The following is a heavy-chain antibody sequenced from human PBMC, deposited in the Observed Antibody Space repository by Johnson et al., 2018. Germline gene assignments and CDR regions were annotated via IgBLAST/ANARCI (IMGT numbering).Heavy chain of an antibody. Sequence: VQLVESGGGLVQPGGSLRLSCAASAFIFSNYWLSWVRQAPGKGLEWVANIKQDGGENYYVDSVKGRFTISRDNAKNSLYLQMNSLRVEDTAVYYWGRTGSGWFGNDAFDIWGQGTMVTVSS. CDR3: GRTGSGWFGNDAFDI. CDR2: IKQDGGEN. CDR1: AFIFSNYW. J-gene: IGHJ3*02. D-gene: IGHD6-19*01. V-gene: IGHV3-7*01.